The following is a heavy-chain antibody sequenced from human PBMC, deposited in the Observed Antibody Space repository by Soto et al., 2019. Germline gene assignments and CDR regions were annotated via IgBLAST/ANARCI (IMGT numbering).Heavy chain of an antibody. D-gene: IGHD6-19*01. CDR2: INHSGSA. CDR1: SFSGYI. V-gene: IGHV4-34*01. J-gene: IGHJ4*02. CDR3: ARGLITGSHYSGGWYYFDS. Sequence: SFSGYIWTWLRPTPGKGLQWIGQINHSGSAYYNPSLKSRVTISVHTSNSQFSLELSSVTAADTAVYYCARGLITGSHYSGGWYYFDSWGQGTQVTVSS.